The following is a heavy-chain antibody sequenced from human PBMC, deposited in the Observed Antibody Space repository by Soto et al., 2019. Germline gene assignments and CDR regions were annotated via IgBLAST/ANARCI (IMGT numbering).Heavy chain of an antibody. D-gene: IGHD3-16*01. V-gene: IGHV3-15*01. J-gene: IGHJ5*02. CDR3: TTVPRPSPKSLIYGNWYYT. CDR2: IKSKTDGGTT. CDR1: GFTFSNAW. Sequence: GGSLRLSCAASGFTFSNAWMSWVRQAPGKGLEWVGRIKSKTDGGTTDYAAPAKGRFTISREDSKNTLYLQMNSQKTEDTAVYYSTTVPRPSPKSLIYGNWYYTRGKGSRVRISS.